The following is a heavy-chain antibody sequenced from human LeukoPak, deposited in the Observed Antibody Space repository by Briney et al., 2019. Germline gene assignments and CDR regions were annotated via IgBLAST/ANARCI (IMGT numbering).Heavy chain of an antibody. D-gene: IGHD3-10*01. V-gene: IGHV3-7*04. CDR3: ARGWFGELLDAFDI. CDR2: IKQDGSEK. Sequence: PGGSLRLSCAASGFTFSSYWMSWVRQAPGKGLEWVASIKQDGSEKYYVDSVKGRFTISRDNAKNSLYLQMNSLRAEDTAVYYCARGWFGELLDAFDIWGQGTMVTVSS. CDR1: GFTFSSYW. J-gene: IGHJ3*02.